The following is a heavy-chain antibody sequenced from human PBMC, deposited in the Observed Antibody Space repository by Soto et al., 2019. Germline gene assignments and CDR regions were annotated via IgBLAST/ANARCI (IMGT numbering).Heavy chain of an antibody. Sequence: QITLKESGPTLVKPTQTLTLTCTFSGFSLSSTRMAVGWIRQPPGKALERLALIYWDDDKRYSPFLKSRFTITKDTSNNQVVLTMSNMDLVDTARYYCAHIVVAGLGYYFDYWGQETPVTVSS. V-gene: IGHV2-5*02. CDR2: IYWDDDK. CDR1: GFSLSSTRMA. D-gene: IGHD6-19*01. CDR3: AHIVVAGLGYYFDY. J-gene: IGHJ4*02.